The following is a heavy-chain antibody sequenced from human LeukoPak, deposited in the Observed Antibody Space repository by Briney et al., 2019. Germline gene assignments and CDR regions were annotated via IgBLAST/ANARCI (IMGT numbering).Heavy chain of an antibody. CDR1: GGSISDYY. CDR3: ARVRRDGYPFDY. V-gene: IGHV4-59*01. CDR2: IYHIGST. Sequence: SETLSLTCTVSGGSISDYYGSWVRQPPGKGLEWIGYIYHIGSTNYNPSLRSRVTISVDTSKNQFSLKLTSVTAADTAVYYCARVRRDGYPFDYWGQGTLVTVSS. D-gene: IGHD5-24*01. J-gene: IGHJ4*02.